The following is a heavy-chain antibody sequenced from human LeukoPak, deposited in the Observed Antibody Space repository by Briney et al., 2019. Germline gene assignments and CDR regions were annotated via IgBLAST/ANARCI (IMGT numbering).Heavy chain of an antibody. CDR2: IYYSGST. CDR3: ARDNYGDSYDAFDI. V-gene: IGHV4-59*01. CDR1: GGSISSYY. J-gene: IGHJ3*02. D-gene: IGHD4-17*01. Sequence: SETLSLTCTVSGGSISSYYWSWIRQPPGKGLEWIGYIYYSGSTNYNPSLKSRVTISVDTSKNQFSLKLSSVTAADTAVYYCARDNYGDSYDAFDIWGQGTMVTVSS.